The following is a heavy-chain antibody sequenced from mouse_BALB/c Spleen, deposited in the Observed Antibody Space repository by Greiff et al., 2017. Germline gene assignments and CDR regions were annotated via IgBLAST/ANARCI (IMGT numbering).Heavy chain of an antibody. CDR1: GFSLTSYG. CDR3: AKNPGSSQYYYAMDY. J-gene: IGHJ4*01. V-gene: IGHV2-5-1*01. CDR2: IWRGGST. D-gene: IGHD1-1*01. Sequence: QVQLKQSGPSLVQPSQSLSITCTVSGFSLTSYGVHWVRQSPGKGLEWLGVIWRGGSTDYNAAFMSRLSITKDNSKSQVFFKMNSLQADDTAIYYCAKNPGSSQYYYAMDYWGQGTSVTVSS.